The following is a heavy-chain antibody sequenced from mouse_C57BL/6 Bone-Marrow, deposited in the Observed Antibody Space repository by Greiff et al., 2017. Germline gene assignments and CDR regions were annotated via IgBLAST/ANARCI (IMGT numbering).Heavy chain of an antibody. D-gene: IGHD2-4*01. Sequence: QVTLKVSGPGILQPSQTLSLSCSFSGFSLSTFGMGVGWIRQPSGKGLEWLAHIWWDDDKYYNPALKSRLTVSKDTSKNQGFLKIANVDTADTATYCRDRKSDYDYGFAYWGQGTLVTVSA. CDR2: IWWDDDK. V-gene: IGHV8-8*01. J-gene: IGHJ3*01. CDR3: DRKSDYDYGFAY. CDR1: GFSLSTFGMG.